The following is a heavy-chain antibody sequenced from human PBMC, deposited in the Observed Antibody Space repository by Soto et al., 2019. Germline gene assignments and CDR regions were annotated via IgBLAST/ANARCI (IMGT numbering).Heavy chain of an antibody. J-gene: IGHJ4*02. CDR1: GFTFSSYG. CDR2: ISYDGSNK. CDR3: AKDLVDYGGVFDY. V-gene: IGHV3-30*18. Sequence: QVQLVESGGGVVQPGRSLRLSCAASGFTFSSYGMHWVRQAPGKGLEWVAVISYDGSNKYYADSVKGRFTISRDNSKNTLYLQMNSLRAEDTAVYYCAKDLVDYGGVFDYWGQGTLVTVSS. D-gene: IGHD4-17*01.